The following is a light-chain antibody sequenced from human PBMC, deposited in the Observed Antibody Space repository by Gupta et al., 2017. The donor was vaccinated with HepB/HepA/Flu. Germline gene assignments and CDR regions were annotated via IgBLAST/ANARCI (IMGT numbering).Light chain of an antibody. CDR3: SSYTRAYSRV. J-gene: IGLJ3*02. CDR2: DVN. CDR1: SSDVGAYNY. V-gene: IGLV2-14*03. Sequence: QSVLTQPASVSGSPGQSLTISCTGSSSDVGAYNYVSWYQQHPGQIPKRIIYDVNNRPSGVSNRGSGSKSGNNASPPTSGLQAEDDADEYCSSYTRAYSRVFGGGTKLTVL.